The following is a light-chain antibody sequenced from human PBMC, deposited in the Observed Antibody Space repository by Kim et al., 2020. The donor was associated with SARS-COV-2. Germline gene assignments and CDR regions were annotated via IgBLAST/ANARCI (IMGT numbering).Light chain of an antibody. CDR2: EDN. J-gene: IGLJ3*02. Sequence: GKKVTISCTRSSGSIASNYVQWYQQRPGSSPTTLIYEDNQRPSGVPDRFSGSIDSSSNSASLTISGLKIEDEADYYCQSHDASYQVFGGGTQLTVL. V-gene: IGLV6-57*01. CDR1: SGSIASNY. CDR3: QSHDASYQV.